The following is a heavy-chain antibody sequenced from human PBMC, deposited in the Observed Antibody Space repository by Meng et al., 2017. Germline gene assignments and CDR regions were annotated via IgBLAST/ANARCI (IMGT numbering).Heavy chain of an antibody. CDR1: GGSFNEYF. V-gene: IGHV4-34*01. CDR3: AGGGVVAWEVLQY. D-gene: IGHD1-26*01. J-gene: IGHJ4*02. CDR2: IRQSGTT. Sequence: LRLSCAVYGGSFNEYFWSWIRQSPGKGLEWIGEIRQSGTTNYNASLRSRATISIDTSKNHFSLKLTSVTAADTAVYYCAGGGVVAWEVLQYLGQGTLVTVSS.